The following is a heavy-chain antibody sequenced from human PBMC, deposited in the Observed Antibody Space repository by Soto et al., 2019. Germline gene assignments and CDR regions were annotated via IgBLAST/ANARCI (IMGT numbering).Heavy chain of an antibody. CDR3: ARENNVDTAMAFDY. Sequence: SETLSLTCTVSGGSISSYYWSWIRQPPGKGLEWIGYIYYSGSTNYNPSLKSRVTISVDTSKNQFSLKLSSVTAADTAVYYCARENNVDTAMAFDYWGQGTLVTVSS. CDR1: GGSISSYY. D-gene: IGHD5-18*01. J-gene: IGHJ4*02. CDR2: IYYSGST. V-gene: IGHV4-59*01.